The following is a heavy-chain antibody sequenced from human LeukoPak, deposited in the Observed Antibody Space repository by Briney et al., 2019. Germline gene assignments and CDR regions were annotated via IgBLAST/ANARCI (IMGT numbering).Heavy chain of an antibody. V-gene: IGHV1-2*02. CDR2: INPNSGGT. Sequence: GASVKVSCKASGYTFTGYCMHWVRQAPGQGLEWMGWINPNSGGTNYAQKFQGRVTMTRDTSISTAYMELSRLRSDDTAVYYCARGRGKLTTIPDYWGQGTLVTVSS. CDR1: GYTFTGYC. J-gene: IGHJ4*02. CDR3: ARGRGKLTTIPDY. D-gene: IGHD3-22*01.